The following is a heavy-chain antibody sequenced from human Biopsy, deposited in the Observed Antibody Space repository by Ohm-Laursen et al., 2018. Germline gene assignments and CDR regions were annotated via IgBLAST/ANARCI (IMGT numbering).Heavy chain of an antibody. D-gene: IGHD3-10*02. J-gene: IGHJ4*02. V-gene: IGHV3-21*01. CDR3: AKDDYDRVSSGYYFDY. CDR2: ISSTSNHI. CDR1: GFAFSDYS. Sequence: SRRLSCAASGFAFSDYSMNWVRQAPGTGLEWVASISSTSNHIHYVDSVWGRFTISRDNAENSLYLEMNSLRVEDTAVYYCAKDDYDRVSSGYYFDYWGQGTLVSVSS.